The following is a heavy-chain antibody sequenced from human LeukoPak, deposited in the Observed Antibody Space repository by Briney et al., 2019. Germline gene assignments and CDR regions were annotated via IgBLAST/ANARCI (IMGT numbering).Heavy chain of an antibody. D-gene: IGHD3-10*01. CDR3: ARHVEDYGSGSYYSDY. Sequence: GESLKISCKGSGYSFTSYWIGWVRRMPGKGLEWMGIIYPGDSDTRYSPSFQGQVTISADKSISTAYLQWSSLKASDTAMYYCARHVEDYGSGSYYSDYWGQGTLVTVSS. CDR1: GYSFTSYW. J-gene: IGHJ4*02. CDR2: IYPGDSDT. V-gene: IGHV5-51*01.